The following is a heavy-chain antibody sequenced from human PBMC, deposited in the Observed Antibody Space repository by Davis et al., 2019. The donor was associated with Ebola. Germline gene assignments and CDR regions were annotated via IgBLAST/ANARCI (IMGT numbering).Heavy chain of an antibody. CDR3: ARDQSLGMGVYFDY. J-gene: IGHJ4*02. V-gene: IGHV4-59*01. Sequence: SETLSLTCTVSGGSINSYYWNWIRQPPGKGLEWIGYIYYSGSTNYNPSLKSRVTISVDTSKNQFSLKLSSVTAADTAVYYCARDQSLGMGVYFDYWGQGTLVTVSS. CDR2: IYYSGST. CDR1: GGSINSYY. D-gene: IGHD7-27*01.